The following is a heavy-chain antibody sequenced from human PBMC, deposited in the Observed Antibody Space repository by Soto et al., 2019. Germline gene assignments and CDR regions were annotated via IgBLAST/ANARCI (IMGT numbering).Heavy chain of an antibody. J-gene: IGHJ3*02. Sequence: QVQLVQSGAEVKKPGSSVKVSCKASGGTFSSYTISWVRQAPGQGLEWMGRIIPILGIANYAQKFQGRVTITADKSTSTAYMELSSLRSEDTAVYYCARDPTNSKRGAFDIWGQGTMVTVSS. CDR3: ARDPTNSKRGAFDI. CDR2: IIPILGIA. D-gene: IGHD2-8*01. V-gene: IGHV1-69*08. CDR1: GGTFSSYT.